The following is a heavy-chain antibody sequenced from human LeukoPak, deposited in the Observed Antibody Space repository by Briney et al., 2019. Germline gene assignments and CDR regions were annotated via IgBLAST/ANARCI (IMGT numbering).Heavy chain of an antibody. D-gene: IGHD4/OR15-4a*01. CDR3: VKESGFMVAPNSAFDI. J-gene: IGHJ4*02. CDR2: ISRNGGST. CDR1: GFTFNSYP. V-gene: IGHV3-64D*06. Sequence: GGSLRLSCSASGFTFNSYPVHWVRQAPGKGLEYVSGISRNGGSTYYADSVKGRFTISRDNSKNTLYLQMSSLRAEDTAVYYCVKESGFMVAPNSAFDIWGRGTLVTVSS.